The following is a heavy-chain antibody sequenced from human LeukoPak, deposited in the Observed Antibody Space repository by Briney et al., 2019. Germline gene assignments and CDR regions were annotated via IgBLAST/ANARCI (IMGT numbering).Heavy chain of an antibody. CDR3: AKETGYDVDLDY. V-gene: IGHV3-74*01. CDR1: GFTFSTYW. J-gene: IGHJ4*02. Sequence: GGSLRLSCVGSGFTFSTYWMHWVRQAPGRGLVWVSGINTDGSTTSYADSVKGRFTISRDNAKNTLYLQMSSLRAEDTALSYCAKETGYDVDLDYWGQGALVTVSS. D-gene: IGHD5-12*01. CDR2: INTDGSTT.